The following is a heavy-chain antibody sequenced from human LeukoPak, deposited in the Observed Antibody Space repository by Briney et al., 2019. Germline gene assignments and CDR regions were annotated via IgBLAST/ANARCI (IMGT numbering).Heavy chain of an antibody. Sequence: ASVKVSCKASGYTFTSYGISWVRQAPGQGLEWMGRINPNSGGTNYAQKFQGRVTMTRDTSISTAYMELSRLRSDDTAVYYCARDLARRYYYYYMDVWGKGTTVTVSS. CDR3: ARDLARRYYYYYMDV. J-gene: IGHJ6*03. CDR2: INPNSGGT. V-gene: IGHV1-2*06. D-gene: IGHD3-3*02. CDR1: GYTFTSYG.